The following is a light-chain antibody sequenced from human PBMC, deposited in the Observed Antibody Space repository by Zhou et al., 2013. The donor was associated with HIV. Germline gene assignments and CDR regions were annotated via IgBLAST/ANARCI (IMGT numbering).Light chain of an antibody. CDR1: QSVSTN. CDR2: GAS. Sequence: EIVMTQSPATLSVSPGERATLSCRASQSVSTNLAWYQQKPGQAPRLIIHGASTRATGIPARFSGSGSGTEFTLTISSLQPEDFATYYCQQSYSTSITFGQGTRLEIK. V-gene: IGKV3-15*01. J-gene: IGKJ5*01. CDR3: QQSYSTSIT.